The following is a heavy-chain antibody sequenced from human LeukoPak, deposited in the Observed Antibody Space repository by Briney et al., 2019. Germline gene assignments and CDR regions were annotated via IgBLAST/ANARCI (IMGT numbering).Heavy chain of an antibody. V-gene: IGHV4-39*01. J-gene: IGHJ5*02. Sequence: SETLSLTCSVSAGSISSSSYYWGWIRQPPGKGLEWIGSIYYSGRTYYNPSLRSRVTISVETSKNQFSLKLSSVTATDTAVYYCARRPRVVVVVAAYWFDPWGQGTLVTVSS. CDR2: IYYSGRT. D-gene: IGHD2-15*01. CDR3: ARRPRVVVVVAAYWFDP. CDR1: AGSISSSSYY.